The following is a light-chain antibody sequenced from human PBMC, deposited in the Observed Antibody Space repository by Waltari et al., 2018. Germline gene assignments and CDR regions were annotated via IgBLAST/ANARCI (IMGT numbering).Light chain of an antibody. CDR3: QDCDKWPPYT. J-gene: IGKJ2*01. CDR2: TAS. V-gene: IGKV1-9*01. Sequence: DIQLTQSPSFLSASVGDRVTITCRSSQAISNHLAWYQQKGAKAPKLLIHTASILEGGVPSRFSGSGSGTEFALTISSLQSEDFAVYYCQDCDKWPPYTFGQGTKLEI. CDR1: QAISNH.